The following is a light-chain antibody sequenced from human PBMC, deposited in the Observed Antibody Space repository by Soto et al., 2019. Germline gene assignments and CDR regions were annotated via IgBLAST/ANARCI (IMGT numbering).Light chain of an antibody. CDR1: SSDVGDYNY. CDR2: EVS. Sequence: SGLTQPAGGSGSPGQSITISCTGTSSDVGDYNYVSWYQQHPGKAPKLMIFEVSNRPSGVSNRFSGSKSGNTASLTISGLQAEDEADYYCSSYTSISTYVFGTGTKVTVL. CDR3: SSYTSISTYV. J-gene: IGLJ1*01. V-gene: IGLV2-14*01.